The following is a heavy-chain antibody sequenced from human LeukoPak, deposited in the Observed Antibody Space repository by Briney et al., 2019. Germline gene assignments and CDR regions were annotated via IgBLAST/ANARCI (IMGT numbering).Heavy chain of an antibody. V-gene: IGHV4-39*07. CDR3: SRGGGSSGWFDGNWFDP. J-gene: IGHJ5*02. CDR1: GGSISGSYY. D-gene: IGHD6-19*01. Sequence: SETLSLTCTVSGGSISGSYYWGWIRQPPGKGLEWIGSIYYSGRIYYNASLKSRVTISVDTSKNQFSLKLSSVTAADTAVYYCSRGGGSSGWFDGNWFDPWGQGTLVTVSS. CDR2: IYYSGRI.